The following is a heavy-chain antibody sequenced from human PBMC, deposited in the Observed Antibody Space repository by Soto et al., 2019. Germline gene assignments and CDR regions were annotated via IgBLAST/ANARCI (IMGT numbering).Heavy chain of an antibody. V-gene: IGHV7-4-1*01. CDR2: INTNTGNP. J-gene: IGHJ6*02. CDR1: GYTFTSYA. Sequence: QVQLVQSGSELKKPGASVKVSCKASGYTFTSYAMNWVRQAPGQGLEWMGWINTNTGNPTYAQGFTGRFVFSLDTTVDMAYLQICSLKAEDTAVYYYARDGDPRGSSGYAYYYYYGRDDWGQGTTVTVSS. CDR3: ARDGDPRGSSGYAYYYYYGRDD. D-gene: IGHD6-25*01.